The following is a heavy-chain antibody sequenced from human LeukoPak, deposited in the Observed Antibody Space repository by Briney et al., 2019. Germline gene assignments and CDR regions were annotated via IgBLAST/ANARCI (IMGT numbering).Heavy chain of an antibody. CDR1: GFTFSSYG. V-gene: IGHV3-30*02. Sequence: GGSLRLSCAASGFTFSSYGMHWVRQAPGKGLEWVAFIRYDGSNKYYADSVKGRFTISRDNSKNTLYLQMNSMRDEATAVYYCAKDRPHYYDFWSGYIGGGDYWGQGTLVTVSS. CDR2: IRYDGSNK. CDR3: AKDRPHYYDFWSGYIGGGDY. D-gene: IGHD3-3*01. J-gene: IGHJ4*02.